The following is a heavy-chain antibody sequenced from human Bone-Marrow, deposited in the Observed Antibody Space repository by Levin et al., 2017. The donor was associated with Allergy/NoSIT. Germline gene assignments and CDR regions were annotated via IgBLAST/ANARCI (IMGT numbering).Heavy chain of an antibody. CDR3: AKESSGSYADY. CDR1: GFTFSSNA. CDR2: ISGRST. V-gene: IGHV3-23*01. J-gene: IGHJ4*02. Sequence: GGSLRLSCAASGFTFSSNAMSWVRQAPGKGLEWVSAISGRSTYYADSVKGRFTISRDNSKNTLYLQMNSLRAEDTAVYYCAKESSGSYADYWGQGTLVTVSS. D-gene: IGHD1-26*01.